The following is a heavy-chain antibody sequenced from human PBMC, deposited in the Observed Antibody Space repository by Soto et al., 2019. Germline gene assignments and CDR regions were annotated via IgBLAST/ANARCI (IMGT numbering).Heavy chain of an antibody. CDR2: VIPIFGTA. D-gene: IGHD5-12*01. CDR3: ARYGGYSGYGAFDI. V-gene: IGHV1-69*13. CDR1: GGTFSSYA. Sequence: SVKVSCKASGGTFSSYAISWVRQAPGQGLEWMGGVIPIFGTANHAQKFQGRVTITADESTSTAYMELSSLRSEDTAVYYCARYGGYSGYGAFDIWGQGTMVTVS. J-gene: IGHJ3*02.